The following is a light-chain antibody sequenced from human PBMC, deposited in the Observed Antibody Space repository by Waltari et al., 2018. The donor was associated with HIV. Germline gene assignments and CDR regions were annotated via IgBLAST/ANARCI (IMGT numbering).Light chain of an antibody. V-gene: IGLV1-51*01. CDR2: DNN. CDR3: GTWDTSLSAGV. J-gene: IGLJ2*01. CDR1: RPLLSTNY. Sequence: QSVLTQPPAVSAAPGHTVTISCSGSRPLLSTNYVSWYQQLPGTAPKLLIYDNNRRSSGIPDRFSGSKSGTSATLAIAGLQTGDEADYYCGTWDTSLSAGVFGGGTKVTVL.